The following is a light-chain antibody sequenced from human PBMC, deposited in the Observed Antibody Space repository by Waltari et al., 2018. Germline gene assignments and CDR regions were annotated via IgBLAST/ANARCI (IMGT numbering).Light chain of an antibody. J-gene: IGLJ2*01. CDR1: SPNIGSNT. Sequence: QSVLTQPPSASGTPGQRVTISCSGSSPNIGSNTVNWYQQLPGTAPKLLIYSNNRGPSGVPDRFSGSKSGTSASLAISGLQSEDEADYYCAAWDDSLNGLVFGGGTKLTVL. CDR2: SNN. CDR3: AAWDDSLNGLV. V-gene: IGLV1-44*01.